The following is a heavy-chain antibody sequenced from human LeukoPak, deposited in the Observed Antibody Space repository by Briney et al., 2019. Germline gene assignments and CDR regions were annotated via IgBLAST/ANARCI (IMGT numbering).Heavy chain of an antibody. CDR2: ISSSGYTK. D-gene: IGHD1-1*01. CDR1: GFTFTDDY. J-gene: IGHJ2*01. CDR3: ATTLRTRGTWYFDL. Sequence: GGSLRLSCAASGFTFTDDYMSWIRQAPGKGLEWVSYISSSGYTKYYADSLRGRFTISRDNAKKTLYLQINSLRAEDTAVYYCATTLRTRGTWYFDLWGRGTLVTVSS. V-gene: IGHV3-11*04.